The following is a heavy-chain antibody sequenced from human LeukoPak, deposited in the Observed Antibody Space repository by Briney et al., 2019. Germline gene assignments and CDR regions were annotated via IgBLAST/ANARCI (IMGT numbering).Heavy chain of an antibody. CDR3: ARHGSGDATIFGVVIY. D-gene: IGHD3-3*01. CDR2: IYYSGST. J-gene: IGHJ4*02. V-gene: IGHV4-39*01. Sequence: PSETLSLTCTVSGGSISSGSYYWGWVRQPRGKGLAWIGSIYYSGSTYYNPSLKCRVTISVDTSKNQFSLKLSSVTAADTAVYYGARHGSGDATIFGVVIYWGQGTLVTVSS. CDR1: GGSISSGSYY.